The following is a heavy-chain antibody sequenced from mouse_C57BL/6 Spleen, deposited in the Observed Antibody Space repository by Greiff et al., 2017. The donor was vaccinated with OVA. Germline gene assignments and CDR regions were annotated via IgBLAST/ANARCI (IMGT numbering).Heavy chain of an antibody. D-gene: IGHD1-1*02. V-gene: IGHV1-82*01. CDR1: GYAFSSSW. J-gene: IGHJ4*01. CDR3: ARYGPYAMDY. CDR2: IYPGDGDT. Sequence: QVQLQQSGPELVKPGASVKISCKASGYAFSSSWMNWVKQRPGKGLEWIGRIYPGDGDTNYNGKFKGKATLTADESSSTAYMQLSSLTSEDSAVYFCARYGPYAMDYWGQGTSVTVSS.